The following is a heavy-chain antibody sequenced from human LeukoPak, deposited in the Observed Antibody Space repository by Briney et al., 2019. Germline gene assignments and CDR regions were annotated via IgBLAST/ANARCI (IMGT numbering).Heavy chain of an antibody. D-gene: IGHD2-15*01. J-gene: IGHJ4*02. Sequence: PSETLSLTCTVSGGSISSSSHYWGWIRQPPGMGLEWIGIIYNSGSTYYNPSLNSRVTVSLDTSENQSSLTVTSVTAADTAVYYCARRYCSGGHCYYFDSWGQGTLVTVSS. CDR2: IYNSGST. V-gene: IGHV4-39*01. CDR3: ARRYCSGGHCYYFDS. CDR1: GGSISSSSHY.